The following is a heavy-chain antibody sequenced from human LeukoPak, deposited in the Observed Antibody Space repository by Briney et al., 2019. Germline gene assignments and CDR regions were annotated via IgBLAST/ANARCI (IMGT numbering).Heavy chain of an antibody. D-gene: IGHD4-23*01. J-gene: IGHJ4*02. V-gene: IGHV5-51*01. CDR3: ARQATTVVTPEY. CDR1: GYSFTRNW. Sequence: HGESLKISCKGFGYSFTRNWIGWVRQMPGKGLEWMGIIYPGDSETRYSPSFQGQVTISADKSISTAYLQWSSLKASDTAMYYCARQATTVVTPEYWGQGTLVTVSS. CDR2: IYPGDSET.